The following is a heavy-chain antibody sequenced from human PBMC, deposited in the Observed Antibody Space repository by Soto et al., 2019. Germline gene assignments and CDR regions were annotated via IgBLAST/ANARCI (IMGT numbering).Heavy chain of an antibody. D-gene: IGHD6-19*01. V-gene: IGHV1-2*02. J-gene: IGHJ4*02. CDR3: ARGSGIAVSFDY. CDR1: GYTFIGYY. Sequence: QVQLVQSGAEVKKPGASVKVSCKASGYTFIGYYMHWVRQAPGQGLEWMGWINPNSGGTNYAQKFQGRVTMTRDTSISTADMEMRRLRSNDTAVYYCARGSGIAVSFDYWGQGTLVTVSS. CDR2: INPNSGGT.